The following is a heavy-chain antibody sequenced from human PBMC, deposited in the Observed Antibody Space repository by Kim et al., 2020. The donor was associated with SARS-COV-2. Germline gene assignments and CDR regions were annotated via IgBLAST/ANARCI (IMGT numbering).Heavy chain of an antibody. CDR1: GYTFTSYA. CDR2: INAGNGNT. Sequence: ASVKVSCKASGYTFTSYAMHWVRQAPGQRLEWMGWINAGNGNTKYSQKFQGRVTITADESTSTAYMELSSLRSEDTAVYYCARAGIQLWSTHWYFDLWGR. V-gene: IGHV1-3*01. J-gene: IGHJ2*01. D-gene: IGHD5-18*01. CDR3: ARAGIQLWSTHWYFDL.